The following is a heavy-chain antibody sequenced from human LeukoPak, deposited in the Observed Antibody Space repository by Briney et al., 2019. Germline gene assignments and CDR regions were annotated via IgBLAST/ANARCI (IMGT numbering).Heavy chain of an antibody. V-gene: IGHV3-11*04. Sequence: GGSLRLSCAASGFTFSDYYMSWIRQAPGKGLEWVSYISSSGSTIYYADSVKGRFTISRDNAKNSLYLQMNSLRAEDTAVYYCARDRRNDYYYYMDVWGKGTTVTISS. CDR2: ISSSGSTI. CDR1: GFTFSDYY. D-gene: IGHD1-14*01. J-gene: IGHJ6*03. CDR3: ARDRRNDYYYYMDV.